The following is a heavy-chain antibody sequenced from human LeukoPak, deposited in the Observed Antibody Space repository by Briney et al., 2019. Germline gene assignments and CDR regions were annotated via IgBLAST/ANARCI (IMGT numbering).Heavy chain of an antibody. V-gene: IGHV4-39*07. CDR2: IYYSGST. CDR3: ARVVVPSSKMDFDY. CDR1: GGSISSSSYY. Sequence: SETLSLTCTVSGGSISSSSYYWGWIRQPPGKGLEWIGSIYYSGSTYYNPSLKSRVTISVDTSKNQFSLKLSSVTAADTAVYYCARVVVPSSKMDFDYWGQGTLVTVSS. J-gene: IGHJ4*02. D-gene: IGHD2-2*01.